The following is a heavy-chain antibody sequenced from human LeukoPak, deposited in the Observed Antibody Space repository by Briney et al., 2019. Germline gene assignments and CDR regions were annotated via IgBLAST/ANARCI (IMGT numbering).Heavy chain of an antibody. CDR1: GGSISSSNW. V-gene: IGHV4-4*02. Sequence: SETLSLTCAVSGGSISSSNWWSWVRQPPGKGLEWIGEIYHSGSTNYNPSLKSRVTISVDKSKNQFSLKLSSVTAADTAVYYCARAGSGYSYGPFSWFDPWGQGTLVTVSS. J-gene: IGHJ5*02. CDR3: ARAGSGYSYGPFSWFDP. D-gene: IGHD5-18*01. CDR2: IYHSGST.